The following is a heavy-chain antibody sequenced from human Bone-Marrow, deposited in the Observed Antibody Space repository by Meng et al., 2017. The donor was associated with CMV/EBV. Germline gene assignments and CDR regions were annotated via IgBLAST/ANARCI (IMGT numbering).Heavy chain of an antibody. J-gene: IGHJ5*02. V-gene: IGHV3-30*02. Sequence: GESLKISCAASGFTFSSYGMHWVRQAPDKGLEWVAFIRFDGSNKYYADSVKGRFTISRDNSKNTLYLQMNSLRAEDTAVYYCEKDRGVYSSSFNWFDPWGQGTLVTVSS. CDR3: EKDRGVYSSSFNWFDP. D-gene: IGHD6-13*01. CDR1: GFTFSSYG. CDR2: IRFDGSNK.